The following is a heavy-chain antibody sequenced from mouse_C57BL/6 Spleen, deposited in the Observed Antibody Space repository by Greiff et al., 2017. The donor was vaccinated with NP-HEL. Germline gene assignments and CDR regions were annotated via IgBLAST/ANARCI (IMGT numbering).Heavy chain of an antibody. CDR1: GYTFTSYW. CDR2: IYPSDSET. D-gene: IGHD2-10*01. V-gene: IGHV1-61*01. Sequence: QVQLQQPGAELVRPGSSVKLSCKASGYTFTSYWMDWVKQRPGQGLEWIGNIYPSDSETHYNQKFKDKATLTVDKSSSTAYMQLSSLTSEDSAVYYCAREGPYYGNYFDYWGQGTTLTVSS. J-gene: IGHJ2*01. CDR3: AREGPYYGNYFDY.